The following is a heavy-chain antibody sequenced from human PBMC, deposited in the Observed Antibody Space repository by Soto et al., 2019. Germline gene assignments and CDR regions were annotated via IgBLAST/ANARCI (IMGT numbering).Heavy chain of an antibody. V-gene: IGHV3-33*01. J-gene: IGHJ4*02. CDR2: IWYDGSNR. Sequence: QVQLVESGGGVAQPGRSLRLSCAASGFTFNTYAMHWVRQAPGKGLEWVALIWYDGSNRYYADSVKGRFTISRDNSKNTLFLQMNSLRAEDTAVYYCATFTCGGVDDWGQGTLVTVSS. D-gene: IGHD3-16*01. CDR1: GFTFNTYA. CDR3: ATFTCGGVDD.